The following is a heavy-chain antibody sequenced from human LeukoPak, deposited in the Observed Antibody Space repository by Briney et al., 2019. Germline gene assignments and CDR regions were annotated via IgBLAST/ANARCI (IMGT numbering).Heavy chain of an antibody. CDR1: GDSISSSSYY. CDR2: ISYSGST. CDR3: ARGVKIEYSSSSRNWYFDL. Sequence: KPSETLSLTCTVSGDSISSSSYYWGWIRQPPGKGLEWVGSISYSGSTYYNPSLKSRVTISVDTSKNQFSLKLSSVTAADTAVYYCARGVKIEYSSSSRNWYFDLWGRGTLVTVSS. J-gene: IGHJ2*01. D-gene: IGHD6-6*01. V-gene: IGHV4-39*01.